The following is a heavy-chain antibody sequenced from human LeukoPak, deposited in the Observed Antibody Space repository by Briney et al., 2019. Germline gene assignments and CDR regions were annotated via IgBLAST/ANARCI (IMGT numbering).Heavy chain of an antibody. CDR1: GGSISSYY. V-gene: IGHV4-59*08. J-gene: IGHJ4*02. Sequence: SETLSLTCTVSGGSISSYYWSWIRQPPGKGLEWIGYIYYTGSTHYNPSLKSRVSISVDTSKNQFSLKLTSVTAADTAVYYCARRGAGSPFDYWGQGTLVTVSS. D-gene: IGHD6-19*01. CDR2: IYYTGST. CDR3: ARRGAGSPFDY.